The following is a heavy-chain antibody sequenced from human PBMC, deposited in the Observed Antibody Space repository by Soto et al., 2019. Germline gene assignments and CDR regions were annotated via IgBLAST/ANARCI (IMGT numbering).Heavy chain of an antibody. Sequence: ASVKVSCKASGYTFTSYGISWVRQAPGQGLEWMGWISAYNGNTNYAQKLQGRVTMTTDTSTSTAYMELRSLRSDDTAVYYCARDPTDIVVVVAANYFDYWGQGTLVTVSS. J-gene: IGHJ4*02. D-gene: IGHD2-15*01. CDR1: GYTFTSYG. V-gene: IGHV1-18*01. CDR2: ISAYNGNT. CDR3: ARDPTDIVVVVAANYFDY.